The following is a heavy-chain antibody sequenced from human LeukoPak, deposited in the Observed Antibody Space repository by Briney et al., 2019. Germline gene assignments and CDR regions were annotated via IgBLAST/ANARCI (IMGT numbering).Heavy chain of an antibody. V-gene: IGHV3-21*01. Sequence: PGGSLRLSCAASGFTFSSYSMNWVRQAPGKELEWVSSMSSSSSYIYYADSVKGRFTISRDNAKNSLYLQMNSLRAEDTAVYYCAREGSDFWSGYYYFDYWGQGTLVTVSS. D-gene: IGHD3-3*01. CDR2: MSSSSSYI. J-gene: IGHJ4*02. CDR3: AREGSDFWSGYYYFDY. CDR1: GFTFSSYS.